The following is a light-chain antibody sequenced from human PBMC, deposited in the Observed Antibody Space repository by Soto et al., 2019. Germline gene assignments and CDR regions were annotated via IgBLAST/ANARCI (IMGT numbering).Light chain of an antibody. V-gene: IGKV1-9*01. CDR1: QGISTY. CDR2: AAS. CDR3: LQLNSYPRS. J-gene: IGKJ2*01. Sequence: DIQLTQSPSFLSASVGDRVTITCRASQGISTYLAWYQQKPGKASKLLIYAASTLQSGVPSRFSGSGSGTEFTLTISSLQPEYFATYYCLQLNSYPRSFGQGTRLEIK.